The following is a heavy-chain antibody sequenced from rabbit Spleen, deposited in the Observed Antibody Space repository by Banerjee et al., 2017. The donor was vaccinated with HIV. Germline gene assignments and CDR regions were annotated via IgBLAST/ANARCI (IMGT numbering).Heavy chain of an antibody. CDR1: GFTLISYY. D-gene: IGHD8-1*01. V-gene: IGHV1S40*01. J-gene: IGHJ4*01. Sequence: QSLEESGGDLVKPGASLTLTCTASGFTLISYYMNWVRQAPGKGLEWIGYIDPVFGITYYANWVNGRFSISRENAQNTVFLQMTSLTAADTATYFCARDGAGGTYFALWGPGTLVTVS. CDR3: ARDGAGGTYFAL. CDR2: IDPVFGIT.